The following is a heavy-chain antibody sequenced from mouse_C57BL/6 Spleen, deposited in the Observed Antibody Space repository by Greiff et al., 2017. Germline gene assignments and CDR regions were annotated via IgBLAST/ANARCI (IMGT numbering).Heavy chain of an antibody. D-gene: IGHD2-3*01. J-gene: IGHJ3*01. V-gene: IGHV7-3*01. CDR3: AREDDYYVGPY. Sequence: EVKLVESGGGLVQPGGSLSLSCAASGFTFTDYYMSWVRQPPGKALEWLGFIRNKANGYTTGYSASVKGRFTISRDNSQSILYLQMNALRAEDSATYYCAREDDYYVGPYWGQGTLVTVSS. CDR2: IRNKANGYTT. CDR1: GFTFTDYY.